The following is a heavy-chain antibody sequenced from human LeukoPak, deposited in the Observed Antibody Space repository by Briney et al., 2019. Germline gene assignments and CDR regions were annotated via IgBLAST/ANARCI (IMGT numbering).Heavy chain of an antibody. J-gene: IGHJ4*02. D-gene: IGHD3-10*01. V-gene: IGHV2-70*04. Sequence: SGPALVKPTQTLTLTCTFSGFSVSTSGMHVSWIRQPPGKALEWLARIDWDDGKFYSTSLKTRLTIFKGTYKAQGVLSQRNMDPVDTATYYCARAEYYYGSGSYYDYWGEGTLVTVSS. CDR2: IDWDDGK. CDR1: GFSVSTSGMH. CDR3: ARAEYYYGSGSYYDY.